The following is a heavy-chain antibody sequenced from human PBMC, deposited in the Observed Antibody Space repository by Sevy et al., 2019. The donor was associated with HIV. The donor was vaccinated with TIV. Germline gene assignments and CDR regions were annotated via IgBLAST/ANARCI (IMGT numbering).Heavy chain of an antibody. D-gene: IGHD3-9*01. V-gene: IGHV1-2*02. Sequence: GESLKISCKASGYTFTGYYMHWVRQAPGQGLEWMGWINPNSGGTNYAQKVQGRVTMTRDTSISTAYMGLSRLSSADSDVYYGARDLNLRYFVWLGGSLDYWGQGTLVTVSS. CDR1: GYTFTGYY. J-gene: IGHJ4*02. CDR2: INPNSGGT. CDR3: ARDLNLRYFVWLGGSLDY.